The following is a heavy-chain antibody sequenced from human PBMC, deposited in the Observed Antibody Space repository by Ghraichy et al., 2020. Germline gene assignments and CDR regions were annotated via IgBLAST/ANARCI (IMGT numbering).Heavy chain of an antibody. J-gene: IGHJ6*03. D-gene: IGHD3-9*01. CDR2: ISSSSSYI. V-gene: IGHV3-21*01. CDR1: GFTFSSYS. CDR3: ARSGYVYFDWLSESPHYYYMDV. Sequence: GGSLRLSCAASGFTFSSYSMNWVRQAPGKGLEWVSSISSSSSYIYYADSVKGRFTISRDNAKNSLYLQMNSLRAEDTAVYYCARSGYVYFDWLSESPHYYYMDVWGKGTTVTVSS.